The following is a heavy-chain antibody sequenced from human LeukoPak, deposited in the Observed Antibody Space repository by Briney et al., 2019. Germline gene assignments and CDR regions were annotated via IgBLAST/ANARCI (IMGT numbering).Heavy chain of an antibody. Sequence: GGSLRLSCAASGFTFSSYWMSWVRQAPGKGLEWVANIKQDGSEKYYVDSVKGRFTISRDNAKNSLYLQMNSLRAEDTAVYYCARALERYCSGGSCYAQALGYWGQGALVTVSS. CDR3: ARALERYCSGGSCYAQALGY. CDR1: GFTFSSYW. V-gene: IGHV3-7*01. D-gene: IGHD2-15*01. CDR2: IKQDGSEK. J-gene: IGHJ4*02.